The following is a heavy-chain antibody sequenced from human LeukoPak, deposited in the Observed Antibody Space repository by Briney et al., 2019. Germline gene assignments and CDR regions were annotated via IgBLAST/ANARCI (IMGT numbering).Heavy chain of an antibody. Sequence: TGGSLRLSCAASGFTFSSYSMNWVRQAPGKGLEWVSSISSSSSYIYYADSVKGRFTISRDNAKNSLYLQMNSLRAEGTAVYYCARAGIVGATDDAFDIWGQGTMVTVSS. V-gene: IGHV3-21*01. CDR1: GFTFSSYS. J-gene: IGHJ3*02. CDR3: ARAGIVGATDDAFDI. CDR2: ISSSSSYI. D-gene: IGHD1-26*01.